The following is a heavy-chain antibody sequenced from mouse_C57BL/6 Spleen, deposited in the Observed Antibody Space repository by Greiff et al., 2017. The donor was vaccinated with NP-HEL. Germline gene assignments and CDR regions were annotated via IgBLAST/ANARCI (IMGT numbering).Heavy chain of an antibody. CDR1: GFTFSDYY. Sequence: EVHLVESEGGLVQPGSSMKLSCTASGFTFSDYYMAWVRQVPEKGLEWVANINYDGSSTYYLDSLKSRFIISRDNAKNILYLQMSSLKSEDTATYYCARGEDYGSSYWYFDVWGTGTTVTVSS. CDR2: INYDGSST. CDR3: ARGEDYGSSYWYFDV. V-gene: IGHV5-16*01. D-gene: IGHD1-1*01. J-gene: IGHJ1*03.